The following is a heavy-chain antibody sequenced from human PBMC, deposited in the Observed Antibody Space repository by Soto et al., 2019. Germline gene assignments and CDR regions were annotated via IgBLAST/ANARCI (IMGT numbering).Heavy chain of an antibody. CDR1: SSSISTSNW. CDR2: IYHSGST. CDR3: ARDLILSCSRGSCYHGRYFDL. V-gene: IGHV4-4*02. D-gene: IGHD2-15*01. Sequence: QVQLQESGPGLVRPSGTLSLTCAVSSSSISTSNWCSWVRQPPGKGLEWIGEIYHSGSTNYNPSLKRRVTISVDKTKNQFSLKLSSVTAADTAVYYCARDLILSCSRGSCYHGRYFDLWGRGTLVTVSS. J-gene: IGHJ2*01.